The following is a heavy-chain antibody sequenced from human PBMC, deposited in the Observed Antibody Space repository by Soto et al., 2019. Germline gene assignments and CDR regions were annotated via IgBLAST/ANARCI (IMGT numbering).Heavy chain of an antibody. CDR3: ARLYGGNSGMDF. D-gene: IGHD4-17*01. Sequence: EVQLVQSGAEVKKPGESLRISCKGSGYSFTSYWVTWVRQMPGKGLEWMGRIDPSDSYTNYNPPFQGHVTISVDKSISPAYLQWSSLKASDTAMYYCARLYGGNSGMDFWGQGTTVTVSS. CDR1: GYSFTSYW. V-gene: IGHV5-10-1*01. CDR2: IDPSDSYT. J-gene: IGHJ6*02.